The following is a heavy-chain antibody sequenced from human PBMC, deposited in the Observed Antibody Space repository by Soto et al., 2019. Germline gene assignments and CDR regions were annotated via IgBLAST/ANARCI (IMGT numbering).Heavy chain of an antibody. J-gene: IGHJ6*03. V-gene: IGHV4-31*03. CDR3: ARSSIAALPYYYYMDV. CDR2: IYYSGST. D-gene: IGHD6-6*01. CDR1: GGSISSGVYY. Sequence: TLYLTCTVSGGSISSGVYYWSWIRQHPGKGLEWIGYIYYSGSTYYNPSLKSRVTISVDTSKNQFSLKLSSVTAADTAVYYCARSSIAALPYYYYMDVWGKGTTVTVSS.